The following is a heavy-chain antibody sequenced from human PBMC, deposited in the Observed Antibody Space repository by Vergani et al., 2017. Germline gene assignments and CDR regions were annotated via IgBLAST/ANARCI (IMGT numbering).Heavy chain of an antibody. CDR3: ARAERRWPEVAFDI. D-gene: IGHD1-1*01. CDR1: GGSISSSSYY. V-gene: IGHV4-39*01. J-gene: IGHJ3*02. Sequence: QLQLQESGPGLVKPSETLSLTCTVSGGSISSSSYYWGWIRQPPGKGLEWIGSIYYSGSTYYNPSLKSRVTISVATSKNQFSLKLSSVTAADTAVYYCARAERRWPEVAFDIWGQGTMVTVSS. CDR2: IYYSGST.